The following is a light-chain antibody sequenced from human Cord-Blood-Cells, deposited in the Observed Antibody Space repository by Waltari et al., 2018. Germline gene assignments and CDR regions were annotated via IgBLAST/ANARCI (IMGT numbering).Light chain of an antibody. CDR3: SSYAGSNNYV. J-gene: IGLJ1*01. Sequence: QSAMTQPPSAAGSPGQSVTISCAGTSSDGGGYNYVSWYQQHPGKAPTLMIYEVSQRPSGVPDRFSGSKSGNTASLTGSGLQAEDEADYYCSSYAGSNNYVFGTGTKVTVL. CDR1: SSDGGGYNY. CDR2: EVS. V-gene: IGLV2-8*01.